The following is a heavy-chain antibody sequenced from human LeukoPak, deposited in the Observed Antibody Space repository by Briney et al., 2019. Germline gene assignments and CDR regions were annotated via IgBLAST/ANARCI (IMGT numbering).Heavy chain of an antibody. D-gene: IGHD3-22*01. CDR1: GGSISSSNYY. V-gene: IGHV4-39*01. J-gene: IGHJ4*02. Sequence: KPSETLSLTCTVSGGSISSSNYYWGWIRQPPGKGLEWIGSIYYGGSTYNNPSLKSRVTISVDTTKNQFSLKLTSVTAADTAVYYCASSPSGYWWNFDCWGQGTLVTVSS. CDR3: ASSPSGYWWNFDC. CDR2: IYYGGST.